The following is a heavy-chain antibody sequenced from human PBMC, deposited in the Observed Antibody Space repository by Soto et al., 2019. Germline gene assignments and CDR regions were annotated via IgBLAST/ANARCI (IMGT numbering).Heavy chain of an antibody. D-gene: IGHD6-13*01. CDR3: ARRNPYNVQLNYYYGMDV. J-gene: IGHJ6*02. Sequence: SETLSVTCAVSGDSIISIYHWAWIRQPPGQGLEWIGSIYYSGSTYYNPSLKSRVTISVDTSKNQLSLKLSSVTAADTAVYYCARRNPYNVQLNYYYGMDVWGQGITVTISS. CDR1: GDSIISIYH. CDR2: IYYSGST. V-gene: IGHV4-39*01.